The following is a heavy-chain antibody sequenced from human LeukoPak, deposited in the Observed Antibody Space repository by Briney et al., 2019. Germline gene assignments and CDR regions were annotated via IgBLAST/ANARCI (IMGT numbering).Heavy chain of an antibody. V-gene: IGHV4-4*07. D-gene: IGHD3-10*01. CDR3: ARDRGTDGSDQLDP. CDR2: ICSSGNT. CDR1: GGSISSYC. J-gene: IGHJ5*02. Sequence: SETLSLTCTVSGGSISSYCWIWIRQPAGKGLEWIGRICSSGNTIYNPSLKSRVTMSLDMSNNQFPLRLSSVTAADTAVYYCARDRGTDGSDQLDPWGQGTLVTVSS.